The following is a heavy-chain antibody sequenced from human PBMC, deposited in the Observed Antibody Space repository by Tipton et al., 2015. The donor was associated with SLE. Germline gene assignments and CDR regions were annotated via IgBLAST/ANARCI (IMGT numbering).Heavy chain of an antibody. J-gene: IGHJ4*02. D-gene: IGHD5-18*01. V-gene: IGHV3-30*04. CDR3: ARGEPLWYEAFDY. CDR1: GFTFSSYG. Sequence: SLRLSCAASGFTFSSYGFHWVRQAPGKGLEWVALISYDSGHKYYADSVKGRFTISRDNSKNTLYLQMNSLRAEDTAVYYCARGEPLWYEAFDYWGQGTLVTVSS. CDR2: ISYDSGHK.